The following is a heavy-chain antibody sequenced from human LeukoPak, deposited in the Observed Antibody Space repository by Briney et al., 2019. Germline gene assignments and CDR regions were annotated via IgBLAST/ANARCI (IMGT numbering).Heavy chain of an antibody. CDR2: IKQDGSEK. CDR3: ARDPVAGAPDYFDF. V-gene: IGHV3-7*01. CDR1: GFTFSSYW. Sequence: GGSLRLSCAASGFTFSSYWMSWVRQAPGKGLEWVANIKQDGSEKYYVDSGKGRFTISRDNAKNSLYLQMNSLRAEDTAVYYCARDPVAGAPDYFDFWGQGTLVTVSS. J-gene: IGHJ4*02. D-gene: IGHD6-19*01.